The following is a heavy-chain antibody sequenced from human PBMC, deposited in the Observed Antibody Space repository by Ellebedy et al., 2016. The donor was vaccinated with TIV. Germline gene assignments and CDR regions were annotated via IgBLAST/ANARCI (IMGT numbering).Heavy chain of an antibody. V-gene: IGHV4-39*02. CDR2: IYYSGST. D-gene: IGHD6-13*01. CDR1: GGSISSSNYY. CDR3: ARDRIEAPGMGY. J-gene: IGHJ4*02. Sequence: MPSETLSLTCTVSGGSISSSNYYWGWIRQPPGKGLEWIGSIYYSGSTYSNPSLKSRVTISVDTSKNQFSLKLNSVTAADTAVYYCARDRIEAPGMGYWGQGTLVTVSS.